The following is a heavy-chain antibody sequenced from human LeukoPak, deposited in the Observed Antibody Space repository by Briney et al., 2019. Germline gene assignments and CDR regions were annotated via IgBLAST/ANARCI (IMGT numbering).Heavy chain of an antibody. J-gene: IGHJ4*02. CDR1: GYTFTSYG. Sequence: ASVKVSCRASGYTFTSYGISCVRQAPGQGLEWMGWISAYNGNTNYAQKLQGRATMTTDTSTSTAYMELRSLRSDDTAVYYCARDPLMTTGFDYCGQGTLVTVSS. V-gene: IGHV1-18*01. CDR2: ISAYNGNT. CDR3: ARDPLMTTGFDY. D-gene: IGHD4-11*01.